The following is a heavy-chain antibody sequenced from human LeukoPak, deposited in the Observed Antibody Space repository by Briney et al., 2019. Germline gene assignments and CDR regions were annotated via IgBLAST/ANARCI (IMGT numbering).Heavy chain of an antibody. CDR2: IYSGGNT. V-gene: IGHV3-53*01. D-gene: IGHD6-19*01. CDR3: ASGHSSGWYYFDY. CDR1: GFTFSNYW. Sequence: GSLRLSCAASGFTFSNYWMNWVRQAPGKGLEWVSVIYSGGNTYYADSVKGRFTISRDNSKNTLSLQMNSLRAEDTAVYYCASGHSSGWYYFDYWGQGTLVTVSS. J-gene: IGHJ4*02.